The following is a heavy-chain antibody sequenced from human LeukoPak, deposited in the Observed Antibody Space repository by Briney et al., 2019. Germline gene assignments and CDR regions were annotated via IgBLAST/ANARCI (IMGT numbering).Heavy chain of an antibody. D-gene: IGHD6-13*01. J-gene: IGHJ1*01. V-gene: IGHV1-69*06. CDR2: IIPISGTT. CDR1: GYTFTGYY. Sequence: GASVKVSCKASGYTFTGYYMHWVRQAPGQGLEWMGGIIPISGTTNYVQKFQGRVRMTADRSTSTAYMALNSLRSEDTAVYYCATYRSTWQPRFEYFQHWGQGTLVTVSS. CDR3: ATYRSTWQPRFEYFQH.